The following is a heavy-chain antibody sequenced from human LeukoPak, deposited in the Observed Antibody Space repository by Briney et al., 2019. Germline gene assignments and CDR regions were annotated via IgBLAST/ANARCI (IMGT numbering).Heavy chain of an antibody. CDR3: ARGLTKDY. CDR2: INHSGST. D-gene: IGHD2-15*01. Sequence: PSETLSLTCAVYGGSFSGYYWSWIRQPPGKGLEWIGEINHSGSTNYNPSLKSRVTISVDTSKNQFSLKLSSVTAADTAVYSCARGLTKDYWGQGTLVTVSS. V-gene: IGHV4-34*01. CDR1: GGSFSGYY. J-gene: IGHJ4*02.